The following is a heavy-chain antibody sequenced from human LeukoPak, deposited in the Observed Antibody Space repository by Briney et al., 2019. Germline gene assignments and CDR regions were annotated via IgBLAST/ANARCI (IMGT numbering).Heavy chain of an antibody. CDR3: ARDRPEYYYDSSGYSYFDY. CDR1: GGSISSSSYY. CDR2: IYYSGST. V-gene: IGHV4-39*07. D-gene: IGHD3-22*01. J-gene: IGHJ4*02. Sequence: SETLSLTCTVSGGSISSSSYYWGWIRQPPGKGLEWIGSIYYSGSTYYNPSLKSRVTISVDTSKNQFSLKLSSVTAADTAVYYCARDRPEYYYDSSGYSYFDYWGQGTLVTVSP.